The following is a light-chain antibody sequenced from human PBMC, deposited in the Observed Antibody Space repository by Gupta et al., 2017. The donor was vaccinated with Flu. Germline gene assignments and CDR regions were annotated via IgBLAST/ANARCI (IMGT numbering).Light chain of an antibody. J-gene: IGKJ4*01. V-gene: IGKV4-1*01. CDR1: QSGRYDSKEKDY. CDR2: WAT. Sequence: SLGERATINCKSSQSGRYDSKEKDYLSWYQQKPGQPPKLLISWATTRESGVPDRFSVRGSGTDFTLTIASLQAEDVAVYYCQQDYDVPFTFGGGTKVEIK. CDR3: QQDYDVPFT.